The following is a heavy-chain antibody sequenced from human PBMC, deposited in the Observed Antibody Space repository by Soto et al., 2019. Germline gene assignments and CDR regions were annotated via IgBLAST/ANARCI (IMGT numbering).Heavy chain of an antibody. CDR1: GYTFTSYG. CDR3: ARANGQEDF. V-gene: IGHV1-18*01. J-gene: IGHJ4*02. Sequence: QVQLVQSGAEVKKPGASVKVSCKASGYTFTSYGITWVRQAPGQGLEWLGWISAYNGNTNYAQKLQGRVTMTTDTSPSTASMELRTLGSEDTAVYYCARANGQEDFWGQGTLVTVSS. CDR2: ISAYNGNT. D-gene: IGHD7-27*01.